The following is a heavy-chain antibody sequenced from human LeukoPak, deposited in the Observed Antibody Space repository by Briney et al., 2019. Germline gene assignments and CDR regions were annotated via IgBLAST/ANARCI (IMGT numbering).Heavy chain of an antibody. CDR2: MNSDGSST. J-gene: IGHJ4*02. CDR3: ARDRVVVATIFDY. CDR1: GFTLSRYW. Sequence: GGSLRLSCAASGFTLSRYWMHWVRQAPGKGLVSVAHMNSDGSSTNYADSVKGRFTISRDNAKNMLYLQMNSLRADDTAVYYCARDRVVVATIFDYWGQGTLVTVSS. D-gene: IGHD5-12*01. V-gene: IGHV3-74*01.